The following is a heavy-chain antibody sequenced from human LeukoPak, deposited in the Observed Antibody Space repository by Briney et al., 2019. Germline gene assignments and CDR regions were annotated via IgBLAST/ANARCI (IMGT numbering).Heavy chain of an antibody. CDR3: ARTPIRYCSGGSCYWYGMDV. CDR2: IWYDGSNK. J-gene: IGHJ6*02. Sequence: EGSLRLSCAASGFTFSSYGMHWVRQAPGKGLEWVAVIWYDGSNKYYEDSVKGRFTISRDNSKNTLYLQMNSLRAEDTAVYYCARTPIRYCSGGSCYWYGMDVWGQGTTVTVSS. D-gene: IGHD2-15*01. V-gene: IGHV3-33*01. CDR1: GFTFSSYG.